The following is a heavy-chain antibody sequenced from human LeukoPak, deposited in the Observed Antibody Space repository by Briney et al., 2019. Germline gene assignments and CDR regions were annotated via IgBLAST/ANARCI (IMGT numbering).Heavy chain of an antibody. Sequence: SETPSLTCTVSGYSISSGYYWGWVRQPPGKGLEWIGSIYHSGSTYYNPSLKSRVTISVDTSKNQFSLKLSSVTAADTAVYYCARARDDDYYYYYMDVWGKGTTVTVSS. J-gene: IGHJ6*03. CDR2: IYHSGST. D-gene: IGHD1-1*01. V-gene: IGHV4-38-2*02. CDR1: GYSISSGYY. CDR3: ARARDDDYYYYYMDV.